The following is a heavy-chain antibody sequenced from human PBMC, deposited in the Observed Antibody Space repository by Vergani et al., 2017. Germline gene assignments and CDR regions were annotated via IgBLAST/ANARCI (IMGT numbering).Heavy chain of an antibody. CDR1: GYSISSGYY. V-gene: IGHV4-38-2*01. CDR2: IYYSGST. CDR3: ARHADDYGDYGGFDP. J-gene: IGHJ5*02. Sequence: QVQLQESGPGLVKPSETLSLTCAVSGYSISSGYYWGWIRQPPGKWLELIGSIYYSGSTSYNPSLKSRVTISVDTSKNQFSLKLSSVTAADTAVYYCARHADDYGDYGGFDPWGQGTLVTVSS. D-gene: IGHD4-17*01.